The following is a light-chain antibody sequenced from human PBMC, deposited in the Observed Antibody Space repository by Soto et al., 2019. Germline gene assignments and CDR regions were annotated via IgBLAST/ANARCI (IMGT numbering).Light chain of an antibody. CDR2: EVN. Sequence: QSALTQPPSASGSPGQSVAISCSGSSSDVGAYNYVSWYQQHPGKAPELVIYEVNKRPSRVPGRFSGSKSGNTASLTISGLQAEDEADYYCSSYAGSNNDAFGTGTKLTVL. J-gene: IGLJ1*01. CDR3: SSYAGSNNDA. V-gene: IGLV2-8*01. CDR1: SSDVGAYNY.